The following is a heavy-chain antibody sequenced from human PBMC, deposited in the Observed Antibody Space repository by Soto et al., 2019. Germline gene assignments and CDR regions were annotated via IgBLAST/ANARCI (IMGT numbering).Heavy chain of an antibody. J-gene: IGHJ3*02. V-gene: IGHV1-2*02. CDR1: GYTFTSYG. Sequence: GASVKVSCKASGYTFTSYGISWVRQAPGQGLEWMGWINPNSGGTNYAQKFQGRVTMTRDTSISTAYMELSRLRSDDTAVYYCARAEGYCSGGSCYGDAFDIWGQGTMVTVSS. CDR2: INPNSGGT. D-gene: IGHD2-15*01. CDR3: ARAEGYCSGGSCYGDAFDI.